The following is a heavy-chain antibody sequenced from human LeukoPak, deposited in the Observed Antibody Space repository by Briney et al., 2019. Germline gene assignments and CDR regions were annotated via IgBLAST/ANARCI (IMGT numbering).Heavy chain of an antibody. D-gene: IGHD1-26*01. CDR1: GFTVSSNY. V-gene: IGHV3-53*05. Sequence: PGGSLRLSCAASGFTVSSNYMSWVRQAPGKGLEWVSVIYSGGSTYYADSVKGRFTISRDNSENTAYLEMNSLGLGDTAVYYCARDLSGKYSTDYWGQGTLVTVSS. CDR2: IYSGGST. J-gene: IGHJ4*02. CDR3: ARDLSGKYSTDY.